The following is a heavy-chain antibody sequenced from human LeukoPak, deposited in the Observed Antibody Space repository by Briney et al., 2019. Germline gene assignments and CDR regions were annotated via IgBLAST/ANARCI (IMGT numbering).Heavy chain of an antibody. CDR2: MNPGSGDT. J-gene: IGHJ4*02. CDR1: GYTFTTHD. CDR3: ARGLGDYNTDWFPVSGY. D-gene: IGHD3-9*01. Sequence: ASVKVSCKASGYTFTTHDLTWVRQATGQGLEWIGWMNPGSGDTAYAQKFQGRVTMTRDTSMSTAYMELNSLGSEDTAIYYCARGLGDYNTDWFPVSGYWGQGTPVTVSS. V-gene: IGHV1-8*01.